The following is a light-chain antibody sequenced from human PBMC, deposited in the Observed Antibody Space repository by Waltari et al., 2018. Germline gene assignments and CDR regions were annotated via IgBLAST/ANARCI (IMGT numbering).Light chain of an antibody. Sequence: SVLTQPPSVSGAPGQRVTISCSGSRSNLGSNTVNWYQHLPGTAPRLLIFANNRRPSGGPDRVSASKSGTSAALAISGLQSGDEADYYCATWDDSLHGVVFGGGTKVTV. CDR3: ATWDDSLHGVV. V-gene: IGLV1-44*01. CDR2: ANN. J-gene: IGLJ3*02. CDR1: RSNLGSNT.